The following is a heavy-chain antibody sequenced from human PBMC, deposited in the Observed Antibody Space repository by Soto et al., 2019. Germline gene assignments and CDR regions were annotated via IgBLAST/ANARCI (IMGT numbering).Heavy chain of an antibody. Sequence: QVQLVESGGGVVQPGRSLRLSCAASGFTFSSYGMHWVRQAPGKGLEWVAVIWYDGSNKYYADSVKGRFTISRDNSKNTLYLQMNSLRAEDTAVYYCAREFSGRFGGVIVIDYFDYWGQGTLVTVSS. V-gene: IGHV3-33*01. CDR1: GFTFSSYG. J-gene: IGHJ4*02. CDR3: AREFSGRFGGVIVIDYFDY. D-gene: IGHD3-16*02. CDR2: IWYDGSNK.